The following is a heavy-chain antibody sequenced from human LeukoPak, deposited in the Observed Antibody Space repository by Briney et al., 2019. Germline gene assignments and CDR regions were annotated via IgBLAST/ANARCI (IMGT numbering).Heavy chain of an antibody. CDR1: GGSISSGGYY. CDR3: ARSADYGEYVPKGWFDP. V-gene: IGHV4-31*03. CDR2: IYYSGST. D-gene: IGHD4-17*01. Sequence: SQTLSLTCTVSGGSISSGGYYWSWIRQHPGKGLEWIGYIYYSGSTYYNPSLKSRVTISVDTSKNQFSLKLSSVTAADTAVYYCARSADYGEYVPKGWFDPWGQGTLVTVSS. J-gene: IGHJ5*02.